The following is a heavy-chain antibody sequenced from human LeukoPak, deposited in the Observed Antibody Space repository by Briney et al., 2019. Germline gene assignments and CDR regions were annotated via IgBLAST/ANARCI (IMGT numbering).Heavy chain of an antibody. V-gene: IGHV1-24*01. J-gene: IGHJ5*02. CDR3: ARDWGQPTGTMIVGENWFDP. CDR1: GYTLTELS. CDR2: FDPEDGET. Sequence: GASVKVSRKVSGYTLTELSMHWVRQAPGKGLEWMGGFDPEDGETIYAQKFQGRVTMTRDTSTSTVYMELSSLRSEDTAVYYCARDWGQPTGTMIVGENWFDPWGQGTLVTVSS. D-gene: IGHD3-22*01.